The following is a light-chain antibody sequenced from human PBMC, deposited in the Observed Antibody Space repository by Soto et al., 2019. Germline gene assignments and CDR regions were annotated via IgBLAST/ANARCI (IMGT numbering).Light chain of an antibody. V-gene: IGKV3-20*01. Sequence: EMVLTQSPGTLSLSPGERATLSCRASQSITSNYVAWYQQKPGQAPRLLIYGASARATGIPDRFSGSGSGTDFTLTISRLEPEDFAVYYCQQDGSSPLYTFGQGTKLEIK. CDR3: QQDGSSPLYT. J-gene: IGKJ2*01. CDR2: GAS. CDR1: QSITSNY.